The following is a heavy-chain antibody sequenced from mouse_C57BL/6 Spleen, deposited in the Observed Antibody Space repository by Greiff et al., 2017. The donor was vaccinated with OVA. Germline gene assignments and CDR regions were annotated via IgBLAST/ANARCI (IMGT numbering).Heavy chain of an antibody. V-gene: IGHV10-1*01. CDR1: GFSFNTYA. J-gene: IGHJ4*01. Sequence: EVQLVESGGGLVQPKGSLKLSCAASGFSFNTYAMNWVRQAPGKGLEWVARIRSKSNNYATYYADSVKDRFTISRDDSESMLYLQMNNLKTEDTAMYYCVRHEHDSYYGNYYAMDYWGQGTSVTVSS. CDR3: VRHEHDSYYGNYYAMDY. CDR2: IRSKSNNYAT. D-gene: IGHD2-10*01.